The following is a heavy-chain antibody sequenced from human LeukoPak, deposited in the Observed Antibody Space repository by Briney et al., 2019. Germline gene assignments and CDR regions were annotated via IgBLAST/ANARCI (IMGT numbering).Heavy chain of an antibody. CDR3: AGYYDSSGYFFDY. D-gene: IGHD3-22*01. Sequence: SETLSLTCTVSGGSISSGDYYWSWIRQPPGQGLEWIGYIYYSGSTYYNPSLKSRVTISVDTSKNQFSLKLSSVTAADTAVYYCAGYYDSSGYFFDYWGQGTLVTVSS. CDR1: GGSISSGDYY. J-gene: IGHJ4*02. V-gene: IGHV4-30-4*01. CDR2: IYYSGST.